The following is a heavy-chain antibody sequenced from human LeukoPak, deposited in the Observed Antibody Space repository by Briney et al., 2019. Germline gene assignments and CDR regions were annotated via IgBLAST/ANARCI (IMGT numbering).Heavy chain of an antibody. Sequence: SETLSLTCTVSGGSISSYYWSWIRQPPGKGLEWIGYIYYSGSTNYNPSLKSRVTISVDTSKNQFSLKLSSVTAADTAVYYCARDRVRSGWYHTTCYMDVWGKGTTVTVSS. CDR3: ARDRVRSGWYHTTCYMDV. V-gene: IGHV4-59*01. CDR1: GGSISSYY. J-gene: IGHJ6*03. D-gene: IGHD6-19*01. CDR2: IYYSGST.